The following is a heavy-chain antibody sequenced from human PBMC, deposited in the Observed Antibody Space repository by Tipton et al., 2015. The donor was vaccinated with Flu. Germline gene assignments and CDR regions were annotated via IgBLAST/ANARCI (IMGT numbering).Heavy chain of an antibody. CDR1: GDSIGIDYY. J-gene: IGHJ2*01. Sequence: LRLSCSVSGDSIGIDYYWGWIRQPPGKGLEWIGYISSSGSTNYNPSLKSRVTISVDTSKNQFSLKLSSVTAADTAVYSCARGRWYFDLWGPGTLVTVSS. CDR3: ARGRWYFDL. D-gene: IGHD3-10*01. V-gene: IGHV4-61*01. CDR2: ISSSGST.